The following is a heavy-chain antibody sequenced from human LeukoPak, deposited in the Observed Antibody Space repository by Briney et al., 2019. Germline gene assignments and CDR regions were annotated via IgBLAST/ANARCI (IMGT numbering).Heavy chain of an antibody. CDR3: ARRFSYDFWSGYYM. D-gene: IGHD3-3*01. V-gene: IGHV4-59*08. CDR1: GGSISSYY. CDR2: IYYSGST. J-gene: IGHJ4*02. Sequence: SETLSLTCTVSGGSISSYYWSWIRQPPGKGLEWIGYIYYSGSTNYNPSLKSRVTISVDTSKNQFSLKLSSVTAADTAVYYCARRFSYDFWSGYYMWGQGTLVTVSS.